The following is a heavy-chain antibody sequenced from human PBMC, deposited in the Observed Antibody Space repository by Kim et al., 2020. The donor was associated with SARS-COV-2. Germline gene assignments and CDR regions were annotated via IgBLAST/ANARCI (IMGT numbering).Heavy chain of an antibody. CDR3: AKGTEWELLP. J-gene: IGHJ5*02. V-gene: IGHV3-30*18. Sequence: GGSLRLSCAASGFTFSSYAIHWVRQAPGKGLEWVAVISYDGSSTYYADSVEGRFTISRDNSKNTLYLQMNSLRAEDTAVYYCAKGTEWELLPWGQGTLVTVPP. CDR2: ISYDGSST. D-gene: IGHD1-26*01. CDR1: GFTFSSYA.